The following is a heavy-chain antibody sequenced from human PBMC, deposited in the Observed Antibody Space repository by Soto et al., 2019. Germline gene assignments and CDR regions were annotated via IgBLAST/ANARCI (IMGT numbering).Heavy chain of an antibody. D-gene: IGHD2-2*01. J-gene: IGHJ6*02. CDR3: ARGGIVVVPAAIRSYYYYYGMDV. CDR2: TIPIFGTA. V-gene: IGHV1-69*13. Sequence: ASVKVSCKASGGTFSSYAISWVRQAPGQGLEWMGGTIPIFGTANYAQKFQGRVTITADESTSTAYMELSSLRSEDTAVYYCARGGIVVVPAAIRSYYYYYGMDVWGQGTTVTVSS. CDR1: GGTFSSYA.